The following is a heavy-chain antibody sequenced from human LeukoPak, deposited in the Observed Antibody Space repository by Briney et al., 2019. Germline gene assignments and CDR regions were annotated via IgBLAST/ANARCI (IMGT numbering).Heavy chain of an antibody. CDR2: IFYSGNT. J-gene: IGHJ4*02. CDR1: GGSISSGYYY. Sequence: ASQTLSLTCTVSGGSISSGYYYWSWIRQHPGKGLEWIGYIFYSGNTYYNPSLKSRVTISADSSKNQFSLKVSSVTAADTAVYYCARDGDSSGWTRSDYWGQGTLVTVSS. CDR3: ARDGDSSGWTRSDY. D-gene: IGHD6-19*01. V-gene: IGHV4-31*03.